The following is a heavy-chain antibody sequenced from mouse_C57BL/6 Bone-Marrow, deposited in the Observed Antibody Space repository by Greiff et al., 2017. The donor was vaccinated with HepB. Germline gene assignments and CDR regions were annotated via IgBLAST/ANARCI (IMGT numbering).Heavy chain of an antibody. CDR3: TRETTTVVGFDY. D-gene: IGHD1-1*01. Sequence: DVQLVESGEGLVKPGGSLKLSCAASGFTFSSYAMSWVRQTPEKRLEWVAYISSGGDYIYYADTVKGRFTISRDNARNTLYLQMSSLKSEDTAMYYCTRETTTVVGFDYWGQGTTLTVSS. J-gene: IGHJ2*01. CDR1: GFTFSSYA. V-gene: IGHV5-9-1*02. CDR2: ISSGGDYI.